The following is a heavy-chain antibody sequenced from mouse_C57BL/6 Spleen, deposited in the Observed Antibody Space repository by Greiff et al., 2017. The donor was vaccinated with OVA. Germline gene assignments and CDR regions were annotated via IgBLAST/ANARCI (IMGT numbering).Heavy chain of an antibody. CDR3: ARDHLGQPFFDY. CDR1: GFTFSSYA. D-gene: IGHD4-1*01. CDR2: ISDGGSYT. Sequence: VQLKESGGGLVKPGGSLKLSCAASGFTFSSYAMSWVRQTPEKRLEWVATISDGGSYTYYPDNVKGRFTISRDNAKNNLYLQMSHLKSEDTAMYYCARDHLGQPFFDYWGQGTTLTVSS. J-gene: IGHJ2*01. V-gene: IGHV5-4*01.